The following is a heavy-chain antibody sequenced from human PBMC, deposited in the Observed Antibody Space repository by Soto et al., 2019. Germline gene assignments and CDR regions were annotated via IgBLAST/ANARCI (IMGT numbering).Heavy chain of an antibody. CDR2: ISTSGSVV. V-gene: IGHV3-11*01. CDR1: GFNFIDYY. D-gene: IGHD3-3*01. Sequence: QVQLVESGGDLVKPGGSLRLSCAASGFNFIDYYFSWIRQTPQRGLEWVAFISTSGSVVTYADYVKGRFTISRDNVKDLVNLQLSDLTDQDAAIYYCVRETVAPIIGQDPSYGLDVWGQGTTVTVSS. CDR3: VRETVAPIIGQDPSYGLDV. J-gene: IGHJ6*01.